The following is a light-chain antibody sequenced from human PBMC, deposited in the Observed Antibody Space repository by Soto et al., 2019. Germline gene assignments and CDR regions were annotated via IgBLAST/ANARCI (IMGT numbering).Light chain of an antibody. CDR3: AAWDDSLNGYV. CDR1: SSNIGINT. V-gene: IGLV1-44*01. Sequence: QSVLTQPPSASETPGQRVTISCSGSSSNIGINTVDWFQQLPGTAPKLLIYNNNQRPSGVPDRFSGSKSGTSASLAISGLQSEDESDYYCAAWDDSLNGYVFGTGNKVPGL. J-gene: IGLJ1*01. CDR2: NNN.